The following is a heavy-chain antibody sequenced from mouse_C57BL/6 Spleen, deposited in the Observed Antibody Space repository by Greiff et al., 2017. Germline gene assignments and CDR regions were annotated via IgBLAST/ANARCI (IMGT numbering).Heavy chain of an antibody. CDR3: ARSYLEAMDY. V-gene: IGHV3-6*01. D-gene: IGHD1-1*01. J-gene: IGHJ4*01. CDR2: ISYDGSN. CDR1: GYSITRGYY. Sequence: EVQVVASGPGLVKPSQSLALTCPVTGYSITRGYYWNWIRQFSGNKLEWMGYISYDGSNNYNPSLKNRIAITRDTSKNQFFLKLNSVTTEDTATYYCARSYLEAMDYWGQGTSVTVSS.